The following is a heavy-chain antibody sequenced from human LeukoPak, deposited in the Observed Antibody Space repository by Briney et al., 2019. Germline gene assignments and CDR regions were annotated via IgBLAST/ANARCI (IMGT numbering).Heavy chain of an antibody. CDR2: IYYSGST. Sequence: PSETLSLTCTVSDGSISSSSYYWGWIRQPPGKGLEWIGSIYYSGSTYYNPSLKSRVTISVDTSKNQFSLKLSSVTAADTAVYYCARDGYQPIDYWGQGTLVTVSS. CDR3: ARDGYQPIDY. D-gene: IGHD5-12*01. J-gene: IGHJ4*02. V-gene: IGHV4-39*07. CDR1: DGSISSSSYY.